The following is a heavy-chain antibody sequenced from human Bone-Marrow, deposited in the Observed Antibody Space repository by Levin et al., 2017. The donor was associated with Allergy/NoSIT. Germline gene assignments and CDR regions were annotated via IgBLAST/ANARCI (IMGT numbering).Heavy chain of an antibody. Sequence: LSLTCAVSGFTLSRAWMNWVRQAPGRGLEWVGRIMGVGGPTDYAAPVKGRFTISSDDSEDTVYLQMSGLKTEDPAVYYCTADVPHFVPQVDYWGQGTLVTVS. D-gene: IGHD3-3*02. J-gene: IGHJ4*02. CDR2: IMGVGGPT. CDR1: GFTLSRAW. CDR3: TADVPHFVPQVDY. V-gene: IGHV3-15*01.